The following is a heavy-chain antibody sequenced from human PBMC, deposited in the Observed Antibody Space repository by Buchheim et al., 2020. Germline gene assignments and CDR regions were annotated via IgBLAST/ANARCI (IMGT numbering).Heavy chain of an antibody. Sequence: QVQLVESGGGVVQPGRSLRLSCAASGFTFSSYGMHWVRQAPGKGVEWVSVIWYDGSNKYYADSVKGRFTISRDTSKNTLYLQMNSLRAEDTAVYYCAREYAVEAPDYWGQGTL. CDR1: GFTFSSYG. V-gene: IGHV3-33*01. CDR2: IWYDGSNK. CDR3: AREYAVEAPDY. D-gene: IGHD2-15*01. J-gene: IGHJ4*02.